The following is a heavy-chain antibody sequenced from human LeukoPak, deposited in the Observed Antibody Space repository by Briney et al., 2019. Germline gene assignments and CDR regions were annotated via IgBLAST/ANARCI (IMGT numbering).Heavy chain of an antibody. J-gene: IGHJ4*02. Sequence: SETLSLTCTVSGGSVSSGSYYWSWIRQPPGKGLEWIGYIYYSGSTNYNPSLKSRVTISVDTSKNQFSLKLSSVTAADTAVYYCARGQRSCSGGSCYGPYFDYWGQGTLVTVSS. V-gene: IGHV4-61*01. CDR2: IYYSGST. CDR1: GGSVSSGSYY. CDR3: ARGQRSCSGGSCYGPYFDY. D-gene: IGHD2-15*01.